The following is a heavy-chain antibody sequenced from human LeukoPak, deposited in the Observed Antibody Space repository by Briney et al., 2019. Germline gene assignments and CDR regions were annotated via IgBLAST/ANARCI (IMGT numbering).Heavy chain of an antibody. CDR1: GFTFSSYA. CDR3: AREWELRATFDY. J-gene: IGHJ4*02. V-gene: IGHV3-30-3*01. D-gene: IGHD1-26*01. CDR2: ISYDGSNK. Sequence: RSLRLSCAASGFTFSSYAMHWVRQAPGKGLEWVAVISYDGSNKYYADSVKGRFTISRDNSKNTLYLQMNSLRAEDTAVYYCAREWELRATFDYWGQGTLVTVSS.